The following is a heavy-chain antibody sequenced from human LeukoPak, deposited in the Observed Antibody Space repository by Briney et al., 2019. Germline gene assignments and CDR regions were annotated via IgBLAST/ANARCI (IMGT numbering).Heavy chain of an antibody. J-gene: IGHJ4*02. D-gene: IGHD2-2*01. Sequence: GGSLRLSCAASGFTFSSYAMSWVRQAPGKGLEWVSAISGSGGSTYYADSVKGRFTISRDNSKNTLYLQMNSLRAEDTTVYYCAKGIVVVPAASDYWGQGTLVTVSS. CDR1: GFTFSSYA. V-gene: IGHV3-23*01. CDR2: ISGSGGST. CDR3: AKGIVVVPAASDY.